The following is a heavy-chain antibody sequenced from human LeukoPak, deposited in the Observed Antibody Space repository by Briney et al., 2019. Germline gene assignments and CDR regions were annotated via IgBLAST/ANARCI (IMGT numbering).Heavy chain of an antibody. CDR2: IYYSGST. D-gene: IGHD1-1*01. Sequence: SETLSLTCTVSGGSISSSSYYWGWIRQPPGKGLEWIGSIYYSGSTYYNPSLKSRVTISVDTSKNQFSLKLSSVTAADTAVYYCARISRLEEVAYYYYGMDVWGQGTTVTVSS. V-gene: IGHV4-39*07. CDR3: ARISRLEEVAYYYYGMDV. J-gene: IGHJ6*02. CDR1: GGSISSSSYY.